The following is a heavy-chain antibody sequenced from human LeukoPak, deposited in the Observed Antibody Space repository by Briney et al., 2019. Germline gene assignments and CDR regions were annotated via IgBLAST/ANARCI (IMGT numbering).Heavy chain of an antibody. CDR2: ISYTEST. J-gene: IGHJ4*02. CDR3: ASPDYGGNSGYFDY. V-gene: IGHV4-39*01. Sequence: KASETLSLTCTVSGGSISSSSYYWGWIRQPPGQGLEWIGSISYTESTYYNPSLKSRVTISVDTSKNQFSLKLSSVTAADTAVYYCASPDYGGNSGYFDYWGQGTLVTVSS. D-gene: IGHD4-17*01. CDR1: GGSISSSSYY.